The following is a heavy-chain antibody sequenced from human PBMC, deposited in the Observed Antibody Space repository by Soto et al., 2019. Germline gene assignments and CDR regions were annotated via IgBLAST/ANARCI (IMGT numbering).Heavy chain of an antibody. J-gene: IGHJ4*02. CDR3: AREIGETGQVPIAGDF. CDR2: IRGSGGMK. D-gene: IGHD7-27*01. V-gene: IGHV3-23*01. CDR1: GFTFTNYA. Sequence: EVQLLESGGGLVQPGGSLRLSCAASGFTFTNYAMTWVRQAPGKGLEWVSGIRGSGGMKYYADSVKDHFIISRDNSKNNPYLPLHSLRPEGKAIFYWAREIGETGQVPIAGDFWGQGSLVTVSS.